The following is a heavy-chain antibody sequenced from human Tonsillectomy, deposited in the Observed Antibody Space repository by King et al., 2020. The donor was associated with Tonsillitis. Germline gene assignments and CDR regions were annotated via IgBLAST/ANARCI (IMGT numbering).Heavy chain of an antibody. V-gene: IGHV2-5*02. J-gene: IGHJ3*01. Sequence: ITLKESGPTLVKPTQTLTLTCSFSGFSLSASGVGVGWIRQPPGKALEWLALIYWDDDKRYSPSLKSRLTITKDTSKNQVLLTMTNMDPVDTATYYCAHSTTWTRDDAFGFWGQGTMVTVSS. CDR3: AHSTTWTRDDAFGF. CDR1: GFSLSASGVG. CDR2: IYWDDDK. D-gene: IGHD1-1*01.